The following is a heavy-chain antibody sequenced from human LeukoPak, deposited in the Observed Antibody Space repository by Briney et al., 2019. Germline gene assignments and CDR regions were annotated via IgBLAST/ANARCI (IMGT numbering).Heavy chain of an antibody. J-gene: IGHJ6*03. CDR2: INPNSGGT. CDR3: ARVGGSYGENYMDV. D-gene: IGHD1-26*01. V-gene: IGHV1-2*02. CDR1: GYTFTGYY. Sequence: GASVKVSCKASGYTFTGYYMHWVRQAPGQGLEWMGWINPNSGGTNYAQKFQGRVTMTRDTSISTAYMELSRLRSDDTAVYYCARVGGSYGENYMDVWGKGTTVTVSS.